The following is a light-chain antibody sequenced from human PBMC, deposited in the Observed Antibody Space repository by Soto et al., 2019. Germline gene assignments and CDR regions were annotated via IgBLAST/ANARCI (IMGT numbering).Light chain of an antibody. J-gene: IGKJ5*01. V-gene: IGKV3-15*01. Sequence: EIVLTQSPGTQSVSPGDGANLSCRASQGIGDTLAWYQHKPGQTPRLLIYDTSTRATGVPARFSGSRSGTEFTRTLNSPQSEDCAVYYCQRYNNWPLTFGGGTRLEIK. CDR1: QGIGDT. CDR3: QRYNNWPLT. CDR2: DTS.